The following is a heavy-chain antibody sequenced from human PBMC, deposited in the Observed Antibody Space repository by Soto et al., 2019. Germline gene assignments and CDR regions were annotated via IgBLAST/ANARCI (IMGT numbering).Heavy chain of an antibody. CDR2: MSGSGDAA. CDR3: AKSTGNSARGPDY. V-gene: IGHV3-23*01. CDR1: EFTFSYYV. Sequence: VGSLRLSCAASEFTFSYYVMILVRQAPGKGLEWVSVMSGSGDAAYYAGSVKGRFTISRDNSENTLYLQMNSLRPEDTAVYYCAKSTGNSARGPDYWGQGTLVTVSS. D-gene: IGHD1-1*01. J-gene: IGHJ4*02.